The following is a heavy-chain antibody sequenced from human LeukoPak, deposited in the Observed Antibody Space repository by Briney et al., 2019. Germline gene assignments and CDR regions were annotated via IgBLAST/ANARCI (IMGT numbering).Heavy chain of an antibody. CDR2: IRNDGSGK. D-gene: IGHD3/OR15-3a*01. CDR3: AKWTDD. V-gene: IGHV3-30*02. CDR1: GFTFNTYG. J-gene: IGHJ6*04. Sequence: GGSLRLSCAASGFTFNTYGMHWVRQAPGKGLEWVAFIRNDGSGKAYADSVKGRFTISRDDSKNTLYLRMNSLRSEDTAVYYCAKWTDDWGKGTTVSVSS.